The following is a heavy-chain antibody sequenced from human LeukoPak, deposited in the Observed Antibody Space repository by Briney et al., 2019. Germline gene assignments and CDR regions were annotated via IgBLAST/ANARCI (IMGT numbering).Heavy chain of an antibody. CDR2: IKRDGSEK. D-gene: IGHD6-13*01. V-gene: IGHV3-7*01. CDR1: GFTFSSYW. J-gene: IGHJ5*02. Sequence: GGSLRLSCAASGFTFSSYWMSWVRQAPGKGLEWVANIKRDGSEKYYVDSVKGRFTISRDNAKNSLYLQMNSLRAEDTAVYYCARGESDRIAAARYNWFDPWGQGTLVTVSS. CDR3: ARGESDRIAAARYNWFDP.